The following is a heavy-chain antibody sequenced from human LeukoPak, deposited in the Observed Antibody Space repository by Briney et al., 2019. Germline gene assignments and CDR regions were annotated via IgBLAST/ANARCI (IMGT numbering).Heavy chain of an antibody. CDR2: IKHSGST. CDR3: AVLAVGGIGGGVFDY. CDR1: GGSFSGYY. V-gene: IGHV4-34*01. D-gene: IGHD6-19*01. J-gene: IGHJ4*02. Sequence: PSETLSLTCAVYGGSFSGYYWSWIRQPPGKGLEWIGEIKHSGSTNYNPSLKSRVTISVDTSKNQFSLKLSSVTAADTAVFYCAVLAVGGIGGGVFDYWGQGTLVTVSS.